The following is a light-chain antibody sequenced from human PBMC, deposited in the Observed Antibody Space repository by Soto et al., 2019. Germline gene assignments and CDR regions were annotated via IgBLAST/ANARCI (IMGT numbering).Light chain of an antibody. Sequence: QPVLTQPDSVSGSPGQSITISCTGTSSDVGGYNYVSWYQQHPGKAPKLMIYDVSDRPSGVSNRFSGSKAGNTASLTISGLQSDDEADYVCSSYTSSSTPYVFGTGTKLTVL. J-gene: IGLJ1*01. CDR2: DVS. V-gene: IGLV2-14*01. CDR1: SSDVGGYNY. CDR3: SSYTSSSTPYV.